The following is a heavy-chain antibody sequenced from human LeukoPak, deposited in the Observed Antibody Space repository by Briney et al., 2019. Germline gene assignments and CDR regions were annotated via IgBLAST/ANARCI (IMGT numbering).Heavy chain of an antibody. D-gene: IGHD6-19*01. V-gene: IGHV3-30*03. CDR1: GFTFSSYG. CDR3: ARTNSSGWQHFVY. J-gene: IGHJ4*02. CDR2: ISYDGSNK. Sequence: GGSLRLSCAASGFTFSSYGMHWVRQAPGKGLEWVAVISYDGSNKYYADSVKGRFTISRDNSKNTLYLQMNSLRAEDTAVYYCARTNSSGWQHFVYWGQGTLVTVSS.